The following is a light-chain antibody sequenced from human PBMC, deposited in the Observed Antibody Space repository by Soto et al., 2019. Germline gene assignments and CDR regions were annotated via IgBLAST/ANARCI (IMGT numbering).Light chain of an antibody. V-gene: IGKV3-15*01. CDR1: QTVTRN. CDR2: GAS. Sequence: EIVMTQSPASLSVSPGERATLSCRASQTVTRNLAWYQQKPGQAPRLLIYGASTRATGIPARFSGSGSGTEFTRTISSLQSEDSSVYYCQQYNNWPPATFGQGTKVEIK. J-gene: IGKJ1*01. CDR3: QQYNNWPPAT.